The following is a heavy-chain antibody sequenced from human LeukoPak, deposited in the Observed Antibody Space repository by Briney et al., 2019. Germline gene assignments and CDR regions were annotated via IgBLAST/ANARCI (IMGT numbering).Heavy chain of an antibody. D-gene: IGHD4-11*01. CDR1: EFTFSSYS. J-gene: IGHJ6*03. V-gene: IGHV3-48*01. CDR3: ARAFNHLQRYMDV. Sequence: GGSLRLSCAASEFTFSSYSMNWGRQAPGKGLEWVSYISSSSSTIYYADSVKGRFTISRDNAKNSLYLQMNILRAEDTAVYYCARAFNHLQRYMDVWGKGPTVTVSS. CDR2: ISSSSSTI.